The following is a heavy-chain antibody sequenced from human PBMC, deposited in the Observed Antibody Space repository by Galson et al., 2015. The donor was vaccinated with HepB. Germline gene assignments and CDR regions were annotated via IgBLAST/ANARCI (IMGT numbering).Heavy chain of an antibody. CDR2: IWYDGSNK. D-gene: IGHD6-13*01. Sequence: SLRLSCAASGFTFSSYGMHWVRQAPGKGLEWVAVIWYDGSNKYYADSVKGRFTISRDNSKNTLYLQMNSLRAEDTAVYYCARAPLAAAGPFDYWGQGTLVTVSS. CDR3: ARAPLAAAGPFDY. V-gene: IGHV3-33*01. CDR1: GFTFSSYG. J-gene: IGHJ4*02.